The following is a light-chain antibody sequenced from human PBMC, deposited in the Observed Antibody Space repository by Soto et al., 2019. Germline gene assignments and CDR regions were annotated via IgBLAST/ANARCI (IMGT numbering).Light chain of an antibody. V-gene: IGKV3-20*01. Sequence: EIELTQSPGTLSLSPGERATLSCRASQRVSSAYLAWYQQKPGQAPRLLMYGASSRATGTTDSFSGSGSGTDFTLTISRLDHEDFAVYYWQQYANRVTFGPGTKVDIK. J-gene: IGKJ3*01. CDR3: QQYANRVT. CDR2: GAS. CDR1: QRVSSAY.